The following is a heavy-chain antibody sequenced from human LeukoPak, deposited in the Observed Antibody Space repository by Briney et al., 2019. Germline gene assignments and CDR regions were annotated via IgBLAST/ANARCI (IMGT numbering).Heavy chain of an antibody. CDR1: GFTFSSYTM. Sequence: GSLRLSCAASGFTFSSYTMSWVRQPPGKGLEWIGQVYRDGGTKYNPSLKSRVTILVDKSKNQFSLKLSSVTAADTAVYFCASQYGSGHYHFDYWGQGTLVFVSP. D-gene: IGHD3-10*01. V-gene: IGHV4-4*01. J-gene: IGHJ4*02. CDR3: ASQYGSGHYHFDY. CDR2: VYRDGGT.